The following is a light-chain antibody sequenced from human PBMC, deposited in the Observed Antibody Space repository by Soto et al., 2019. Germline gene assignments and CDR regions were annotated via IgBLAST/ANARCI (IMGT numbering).Light chain of an antibody. CDR1: QGVRDD. Sequence: IQMTQSPSSLSASVGDRVTITCRASQGVRDDVGWYQQKPGKAPKLLIYSASTLQSGVPSRFSGSGSGTDFTLTLSGLQPEDFATYYCLQESNYHLTFGGGTKVEIK. J-gene: IGKJ4*01. CDR2: SAS. V-gene: IGKV1-6*01. CDR3: LQESNYHLT.